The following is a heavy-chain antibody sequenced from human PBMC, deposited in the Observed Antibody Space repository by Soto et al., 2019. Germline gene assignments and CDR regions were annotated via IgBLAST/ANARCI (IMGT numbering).Heavy chain of an antibody. Sequence: GGSLRLSCAASGFTFSSYSMNWVRQAPGKGLEWVSSISSSSSYRYYADSVKGRFTISRDNAKNSLYLQMNSMRAEDTAVYYCARAMRVVVSGAGWFDPWGQGTLVTVSS. CDR1: GFTFSSYS. D-gene: IGHD3-22*01. CDR2: ISSSSSYR. CDR3: ARAMRVVVSGAGWFDP. J-gene: IGHJ5*02. V-gene: IGHV3-21*01.